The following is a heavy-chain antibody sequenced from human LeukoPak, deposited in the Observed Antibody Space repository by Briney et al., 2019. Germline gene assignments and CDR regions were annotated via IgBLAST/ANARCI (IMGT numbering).Heavy chain of an antibody. CDR3: ARGSDYRGNPFDY. J-gene: IGHJ4*02. CDR2: ISSNGGST. CDR1: GFTFSSYA. V-gene: IGHV3-64*01. D-gene: IGHD4-17*01. Sequence: GGSLRLSCAASGFTFSSYAMHWVRQAPGNGLEYVSAISSNGGSTYYANSVKGRFTISRDNSKNTLYLQMGSLRAEDMAVYYCARGSDYRGNPFDYWGQGTLVTVSS.